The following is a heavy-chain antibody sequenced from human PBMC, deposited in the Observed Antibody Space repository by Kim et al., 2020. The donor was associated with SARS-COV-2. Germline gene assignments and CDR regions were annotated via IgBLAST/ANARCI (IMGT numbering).Heavy chain of an antibody. Sequence: GESLKISCKGSGYSFTSFWIGWVRQMPGKGLEWMGTIYPSDSDTKYSPSFKGRVTISADKSISAAYLQWSSLKASDTAMYYCARLYSGYVALVDYWGQGTLVTVSS. V-gene: IGHV5-51*01. CDR2: IYPSDSDT. CDR1: GYSFTSFW. D-gene: IGHD5-12*01. J-gene: IGHJ4*02. CDR3: ARLYSGYVALVDY.